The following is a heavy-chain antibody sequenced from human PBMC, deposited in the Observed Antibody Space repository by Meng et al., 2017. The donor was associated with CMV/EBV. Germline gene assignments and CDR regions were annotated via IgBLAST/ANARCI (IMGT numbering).Heavy chain of an antibody. CDR3: ARDPSLRWIDY. J-gene: IGHJ4*02. CDR1: GGSISSSSYY. D-gene: IGHD4-23*01. V-gene: IGHV4-39*07. CDR2: IYYSGST. Sequence: RQVLGSGPGLVNPSETLSLTCTVSGGSISSSSYYWGWIRQPPGKGLEWIGSIYYSGSTYYNPSLKSRVTISVDTSKNQFSLKLSSVTAADTAVYYCARDPSLRWIDYWGQGTLVTVSS.